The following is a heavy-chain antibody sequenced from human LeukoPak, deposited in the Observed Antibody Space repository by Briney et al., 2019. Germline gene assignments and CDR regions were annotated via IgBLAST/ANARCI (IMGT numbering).Heavy chain of an antibody. Sequence: GGSLRLSCAASGFTFSTYGIHWVRQAPGKGLEWVAFIRYDGSNEYYADSLKGRFTISRDNSKNTLYLQMNTLRPEDTAVYYCAKARRFGDQWDYWGKGTLVTDSS. CDR1: GFTFSTYG. CDR3: AKARRFGDQWDY. V-gene: IGHV3-30*02. J-gene: IGHJ4*02. CDR2: IRYDGSNE. D-gene: IGHD3-10*01.